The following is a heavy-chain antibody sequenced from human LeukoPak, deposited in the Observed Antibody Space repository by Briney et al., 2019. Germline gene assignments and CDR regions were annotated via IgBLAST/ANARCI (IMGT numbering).Heavy chain of an antibody. CDR3: TRAPNVVLNATRKAEYFQH. V-gene: IGHV3-30-3*01. J-gene: IGHJ1*01. CDR2: ITYDGSNK. CDR1: AFAFSSYA. D-gene: IGHD2-21*01. Sequence: VRDLRLSCAAAAFAFSSYAMHWGRHAPGKGLEWMAVITYDGSNKYYSDFLEGRFTISRNNSKNTLYLQMNSPRAEETAVYYCTRAPNVVLNATRKAEYFQHWGQGTLVTVSS.